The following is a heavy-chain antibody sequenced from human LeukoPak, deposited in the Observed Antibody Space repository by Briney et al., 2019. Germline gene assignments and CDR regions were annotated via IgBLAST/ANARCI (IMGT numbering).Heavy chain of an antibody. CDR3: AKDVGATTSDYFDY. V-gene: IGHV3-21*04. D-gene: IGHD1-26*01. CDR1: GFTFSSYS. J-gene: IGHJ4*02. CDR2: ISSSSSYI. Sequence: GGSLRLSCAASGFTFSSYSMNWVRQAPGKGLEWVSSISSSSSYIYYADSVKGRFTISRDNSKNTLYLQMNSLRAEDTAVYYCAKDVGATTSDYFDYWGQGTLVTVSS.